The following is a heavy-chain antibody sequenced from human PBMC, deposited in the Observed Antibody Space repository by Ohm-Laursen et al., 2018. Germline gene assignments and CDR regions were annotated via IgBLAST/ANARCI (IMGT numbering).Heavy chain of an antibody. J-gene: IGHJ4*02. CDR1: GFTFSTYG. Sequence: SLRLSCTASGFTFSTYGMHWVRQAPGKGLEWVAVISYDGSDTYYADSVKGRFTISGDNSKNTLYLQMNSLRAEDTAVYYCAKDRLGDPSIDYWGQGSLVTVSS. V-gene: IGHV3-30*18. CDR3: AKDRLGDPSIDY. CDR2: ISYDGSDT. D-gene: IGHD3-10*01.